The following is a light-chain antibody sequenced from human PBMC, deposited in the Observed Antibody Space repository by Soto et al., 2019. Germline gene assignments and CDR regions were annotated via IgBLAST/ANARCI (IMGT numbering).Light chain of an antibody. CDR1: SSDVGGYNF. V-gene: IGLV2-14*01. CDR2: EVS. J-gene: IGLJ3*02. Sequence: QSALTQPASVSGSPGQSITISCTGTSSDVGGYNFVSWYQQHPGKAPRLIIYEVSSRPSGVSYRFSGSKSGNTASLTISGLQAADEADYYCSSYTLRNTLVLFGGGTQLTVL. CDR3: SSYTLRNTLVL.